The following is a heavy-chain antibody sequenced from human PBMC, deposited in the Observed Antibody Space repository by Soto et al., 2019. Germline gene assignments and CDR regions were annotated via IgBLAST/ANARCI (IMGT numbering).Heavy chain of an antibody. Sequence: QVQLQESGPGLVKPSETLSLTCTVSGGSISSSGYYWSWIRQNPGKGLAWIGYIHYGGKTYYNPSLKSRVTFSVETSKNQFSLRLSSVTAADTAVYYCAKSLTINADFDCWGQGTLVTVSS. CDR1: GGSISSSGYY. CDR2: IHYGGKT. D-gene: IGHD3-9*01. CDR3: AKSLTINADFDC. V-gene: IGHV4-31*03. J-gene: IGHJ4*02.